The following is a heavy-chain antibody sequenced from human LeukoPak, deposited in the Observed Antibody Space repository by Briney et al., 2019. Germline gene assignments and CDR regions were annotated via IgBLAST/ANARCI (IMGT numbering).Heavy chain of an antibody. Sequence: GGSLRLSCAASGFTFSNYGMHWVRQAPGKGLEWVAFIPYEGINKYYTDSVKGRFTISRDNSKSTLYLQMNSLRAEDTAVYYCATDRIGYQLSDYWGQGTLVTVSS. CDR1: GFTFSNYG. CDR2: IPYEGINK. V-gene: IGHV3-30*02. CDR3: ATDRIGYQLSDY. D-gene: IGHD2-2*01. J-gene: IGHJ4*02.